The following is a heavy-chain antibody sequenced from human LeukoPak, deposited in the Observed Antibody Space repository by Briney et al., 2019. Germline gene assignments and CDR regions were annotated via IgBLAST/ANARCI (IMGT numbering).Heavy chain of an antibody. V-gene: IGHV4-31*03. CDR1: GGSISSGGYY. J-gene: IGHJ4*02. CDR2: IYYSGST. D-gene: IGHD6-13*01. CDR3: ARVAAGIFDN. Sequence: SETLSLTCTVSGGSISSGGYYWSWIRQHPGKGLEWIGYIYYSGSTYYNPSLKSRVTISVDTSKNQFSLQLDSVTPEDTAVYYCARVAAGIFDNWGQGTLVTVSS.